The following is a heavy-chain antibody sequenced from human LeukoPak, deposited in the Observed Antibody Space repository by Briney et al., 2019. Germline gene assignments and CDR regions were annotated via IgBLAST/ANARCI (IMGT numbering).Heavy chain of an antibody. CDR2: IWYDGSNK. J-gene: IGHJ4*02. CDR1: GFTFSSYG. V-gene: IGHV3-33*06. CDR3: AKGYVLRFLEWLSRFDY. Sequence: SGGSLRLSCAASGFTFSSYGMHWVRQAPGKGLEWVAVIWYDGSNKYYADSVKGRFTISRDNSKNTLYLQMNSLRAEDTAVYYCAKGYVLRFLEWLSRFDYWGQGTLVTVSS. D-gene: IGHD3-3*01.